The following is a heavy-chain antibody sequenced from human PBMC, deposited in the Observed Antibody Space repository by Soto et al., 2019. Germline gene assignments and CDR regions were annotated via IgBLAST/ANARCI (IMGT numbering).Heavy chain of an antibody. V-gene: IGHV3-74*01. CDR3: ASPRNSSSDGMDV. Sequence: PGGSLRLSCAASGFTFSTYCMHWVRQAPGKGLVWVSRINSDGSSTTYADSVKGRFTISRDNAKNSLYLQMNSLRAEDTAVYYCASPRNSSSDGMDVWGQGTTVTVSS. CDR1: GFTFSTYC. J-gene: IGHJ6*02. CDR2: INSDGSST. D-gene: IGHD6-6*01.